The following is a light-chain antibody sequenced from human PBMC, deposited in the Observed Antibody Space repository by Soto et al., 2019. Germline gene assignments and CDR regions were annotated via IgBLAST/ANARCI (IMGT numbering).Light chain of an antibody. CDR1: SSDVGGYNS. CDR3: SSYTITSTLI. J-gene: IGLJ2*01. Sequence: QSALTQPASVSGSPGQSITISCTGTSSDVGGYNSVSWYQQYPGKAPKLIIYDVTNRPSGVSDRFSGSKSGRTASLTISGLQTEDESTYYCSSYTITSTLIFGGGTKLTVL. CDR2: DVT. V-gene: IGLV2-14*03.